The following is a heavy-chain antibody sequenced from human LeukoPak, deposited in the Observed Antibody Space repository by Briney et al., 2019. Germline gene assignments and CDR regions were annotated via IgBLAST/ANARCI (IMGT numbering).Heavy chain of an antibody. Sequence: SVKVSCKASGGTFSGYAISWVRQAPGQGLEWMGGIIPIFGTANYAQKFQGRVTITTDESTSTAYMELSSLRSEDTAVYYCARAALYGGNPFDYWGQGTLVTVSS. D-gene: IGHD4-23*01. CDR3: ARAALYGGNPFDY. CDR2: IIPIFGTA. CDR1: GGTFSGYA. J-gene: IGHJ4*02. V-gene: IGHV1-69*05.